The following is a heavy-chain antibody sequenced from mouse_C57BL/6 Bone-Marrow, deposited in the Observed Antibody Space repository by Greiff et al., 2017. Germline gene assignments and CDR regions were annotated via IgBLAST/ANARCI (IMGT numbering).Heavy chain of an antibody. CDR3: ARFSDY. V-gene: IGHV1-50*01. Sequence: QVQLKQPGAELVKPGASVKLSCKASGYTFTSYWMQWVKQRPGQGLEWIGEIDPSDSYTNYNQKFKGKATLTVDTSSSTAYMQLSSLTSEDSAVYYCARFSDYWGQGTTLTVSS. CDR2: IDPSDSYT. CDR1: GYTFTSYW. J-gene: IGHJ2*01.